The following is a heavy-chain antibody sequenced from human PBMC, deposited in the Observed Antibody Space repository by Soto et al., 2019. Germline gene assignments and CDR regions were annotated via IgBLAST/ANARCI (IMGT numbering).Heavy chain of an antibody. Sequence: QVQLVQSGAEEKKPGASVKVSCKDSGYTFTSYAMHWGRQAPGQRLEWMGWINAGNGNTKYSQKFQGRVTITRDTSASTAYMELSSLRSEDTAVYYCARSIVVVTALDYWGQGTLVTVSS. CDR2: INAGNGNT. D-gene: IGHD2-21*02. CDR3: ARSIVVVTALDY. V-gene: IGHV1-3*05. CDR1: GYTFTSYA. J-gene: IGHJ4*02.